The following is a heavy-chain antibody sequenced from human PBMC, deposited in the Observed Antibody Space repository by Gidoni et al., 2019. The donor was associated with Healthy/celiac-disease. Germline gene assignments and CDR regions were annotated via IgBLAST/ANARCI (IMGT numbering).Heavy chain of an antibody. CDR3: ATDYDILTGYSGGRYFDL. Sequence: QVQLLQSGAEVKKPMASAKGCYKGSGYTLTELSMHWVRQAPGKGLEWMGGFDPEDGETIYAQKFQGRVTMTEDTSTDTAYMELSSLRSEDTAVYYCATDYDILTGYSGGRYFDLWGRGTLVTVSS. CDR1: GYTLTELS. CDR2: FDPEDGET. V-gene: IGHV1-24*01. D-gene: IGHD3-9*01. J-gene: IGHJ2*01.